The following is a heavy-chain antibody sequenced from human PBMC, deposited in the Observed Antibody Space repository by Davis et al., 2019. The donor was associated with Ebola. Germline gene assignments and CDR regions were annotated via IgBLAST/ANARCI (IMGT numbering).Heavy chain of an antibody. CDR1: GFSLSTSGVG. V-gene: IGHV2-5*02. Sequence: SAPTLVKPTQTLTLTCTFSGFSLSTSGVGLAWIRQSPGKALDWLAPIYLDDDERYSPSLKSSLAITKDTSKNQVVLTMTNVDPVDTATYFCAHTTQREGYKVYRFHYWGQGILVTVSS. J-gene: IGHJ4*02. D-gene: IGHD5-24*01. CDR3: AHTTQREGYKVYRFHY. CDR2: IYLDDDE.